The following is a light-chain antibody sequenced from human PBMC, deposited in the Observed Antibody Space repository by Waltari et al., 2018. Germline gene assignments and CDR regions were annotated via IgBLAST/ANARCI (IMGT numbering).Light chain of an antibody. V-gene: IGKV3-11*01. J-gene: IGKJ1*01. CDR2: SAA. CDR3: QQRSDWPRT. Sequence: SCRASQGVSSYLAWYQQRPGQAPRLLIDSAANRAPGIPARFSGIGSGTDFTLTISSLEPEDFAVYYCQQRSDWPRTFGQGTKVEIK. CDR1: QGVSSY.